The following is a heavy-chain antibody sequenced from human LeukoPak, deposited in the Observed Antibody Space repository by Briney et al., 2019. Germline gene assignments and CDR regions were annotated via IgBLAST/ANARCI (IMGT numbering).Heavy chain of an antibody. J-gene: IGHJ5*02. CDR2: IDHSGST. CDR3: ARHDYGDYGGLDP. V-gene: IGHV4-38-2*02. Sequence: KDSETLSLTCTVSGYSISSGYYWGWIRQPPGKGLEWTGSIDHSGSTYYNPSLKSRITISVDTSKNQFSLKLSSVTAADTAVYYCARHDYGDYGGLDPWGQGTLVTVST. CDR1: GYSISSGYY. D-gene: IGHD4-17*01.